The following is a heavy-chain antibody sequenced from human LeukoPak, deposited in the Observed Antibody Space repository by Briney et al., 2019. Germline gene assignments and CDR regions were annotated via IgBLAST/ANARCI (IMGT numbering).Heavy chain of an antibody. D-gene: IGHD4-11*01. CDR3: ARGGVVTTTPLFDH. V-gene: IGHV4-31*03. Sequence: SETLSLTCTVSNGSITSGGYYWSWLRQHPGKGLEWIGHIYHTGSTYYNSSLKSRLTMSVDTSKNEFSLRLYSVTVADTAVYYCARGGVVTTTPLFDHWGQGTLVTVSS. CDR2: IYHTGST. J-gene: IGHJ5*02. CDR1: NGSITSGGYY.